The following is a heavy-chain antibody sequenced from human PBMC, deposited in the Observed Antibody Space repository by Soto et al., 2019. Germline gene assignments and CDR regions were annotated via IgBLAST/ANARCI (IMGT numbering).Heavy chain of an antibody. Sequence: QVQLVQSGAEVKKPGASVMLSCKASGYTFTSYYMHWVRQAPGQGLEWMGIINPDGGSTRCAQKFQGRVTMTRDTSTSTFYMELSSLRSEDTAVYYCAKAPRGGVIITTYSAHIDYWGQGTLVTVSS. J-gene: IGHJ4*02. CDR1: GYTFTSYY. V-gene: IGHV1-46*01. D-gene: IGHD3-3*01. CDR3: AKAPRGGVIITTYSAHIDY. CDR2: INPDGGST.